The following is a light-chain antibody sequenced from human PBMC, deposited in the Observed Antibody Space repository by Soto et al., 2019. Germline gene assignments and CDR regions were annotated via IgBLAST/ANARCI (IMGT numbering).Light chain of an antibody. V-gene: IGKV3-15*01. CDR3: QQYNDWPFT. CDR2: GAS. J-gene: IGKJ3*01. CDR1: QSVSNN. Sequence: EIVMTQSPATLSVSPGERATLSCGASQSVSNNLAWYQQKPGQAPRLLIYGASTRATGIPARFSGSGSGTEFTLTISGLQSEDFALYYCQQYNDWPFTFGPGTKVDLK.